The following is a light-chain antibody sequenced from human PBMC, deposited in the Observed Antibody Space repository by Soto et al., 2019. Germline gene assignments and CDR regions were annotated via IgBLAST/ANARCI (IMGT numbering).Light chain of an antibody. CDR1: RSNIGTNP. Sequence: QSALTQPPSASGTPGQRVTISCSGDRSNIGTNPVAWYQQLPGTAPKLLINNDKHRPSGVPDRFSGSRSGASASLAISGLQSEDEADYFCGAWDSSLNGYVFGTGTKVTVL. CDR3: GAWDSSLNGYV. CDR2: NDK. J-gene: IGLJ1*01. V-gene: IGLV1-44*01.